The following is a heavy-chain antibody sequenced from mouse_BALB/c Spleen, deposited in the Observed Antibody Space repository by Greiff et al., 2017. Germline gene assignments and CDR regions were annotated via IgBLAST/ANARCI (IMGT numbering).Heavy chain of an antibody. CDR3: ARDSLKGFAY. V-gene: IGHV7-3*02. J-gene: IGHJ3*01. CDR1: GFTFTDYY. CDR2: IRNKANGYTT. D-gene: IGHD6-1*01. Sequence: EVQVVESGGGLVQPGGSLRLSCATSGFTFTDYYMSWVRQPPGKALEWLGFIRNKANGYTTEYSASVKGRFTISRDNSQSILYLQMNTLRAEDSATYYCARDSLKGFAYWGQGTLVTVSA.